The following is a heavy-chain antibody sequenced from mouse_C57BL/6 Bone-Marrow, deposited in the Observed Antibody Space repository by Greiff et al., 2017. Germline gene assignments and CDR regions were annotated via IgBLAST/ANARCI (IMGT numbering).Heavy chain of an antibody. CDR2: IYPGSGST. D-gene: IGHD2-10*01. Sequence: VQLQQSGAELVKPGASVKISCKASGYAFSSYWMNWVKQRPGKGLEWIGQIYPGSGSTNYNEKFKSKATLTVDTSSSTAYMQLSSLTSEDSAVYYCARKPYSYYFDYWGQGTTLTVSS. CDR3: ARKPYSYYFDY. J-gene: IGHJ2*01. V-gene: IGHV1-80*01. CDR1: GYAFSSYW.